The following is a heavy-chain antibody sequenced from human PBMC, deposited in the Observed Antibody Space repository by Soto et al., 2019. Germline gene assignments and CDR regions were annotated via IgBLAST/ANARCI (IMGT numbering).Heavy chain of an antibody. D-gene: IGHD3-22*01. CDR1: GYTFTSYG. CDR3: ARGENYYDSSGYYRGEWFDP. V-gene: IGHV1-18*01. J-gene: IGHJ5*02. CDR2: ISAYNGNT. Sequence: QVQLVQSGAEVKKPGASVKVSCKASGYTFTSYGISWVRQAPGQGLEWMGWISAYNGNTNYAQKLQGRVTMTTDTSTSTAYMELSSLRSDDTAVYYCARGENYYDSSGYYRGEWFDPWGQGTLVTVSS.